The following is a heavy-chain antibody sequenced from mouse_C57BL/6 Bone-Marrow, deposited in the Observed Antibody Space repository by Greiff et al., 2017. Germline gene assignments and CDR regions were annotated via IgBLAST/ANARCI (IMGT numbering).Heavy chain of an antibody. CDR1: GFIFSNYG. Sequence: EVKVVESGGGLVQPGGSLKLSCAASGFIFSNYGMSWVRQTPDKRLELVATIYRNGGSTYYPDSVKGRFTISRDNAKNTLYLQMSSLKSEDTAMYYCARDGYGSGFAYWGQGTLVTVSA. J-gene: IGHJ3*01. CDR2: IYRNGGST. D-gene: IGHD1-1*01. CDR3: ARDGYGSGFAY. V-gene: IGHV5-6-3*01.